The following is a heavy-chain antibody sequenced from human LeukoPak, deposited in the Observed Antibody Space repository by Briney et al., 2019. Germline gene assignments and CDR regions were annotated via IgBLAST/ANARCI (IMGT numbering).Heavy chain of an antibody. CDR3: ARSPPPPHSSDGTYYFDY. Sequence: GGSLRLSCAASGFTFSSYWMSWVRQAPGKGLEWVANIKQDGSEKYYVDSVKGRFTISRDNAKNSLYLQMNSLRAEDTAVYYCARSPPPPHSSDGTYYFDYWGQGTLVTVSS. J-gene: IGHJ4*02. D-gene: IGHD5-18*01. CDR2: IKQDGSEK. CDR1: GFTFSSYW. V-gene: IGHV3-7*01.